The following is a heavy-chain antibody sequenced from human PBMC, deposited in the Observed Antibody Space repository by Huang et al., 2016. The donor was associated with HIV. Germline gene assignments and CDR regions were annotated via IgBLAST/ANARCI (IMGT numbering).Heavy chain of an antibody. CDR1: GFSISTCG. CDR3: TRGPLGWLVHRYFYH. V-gene: IGHV3-7*01. CDR2: IKQDGSEK. Sequence: EVQLVESGGGLVQPGGSLRVSCAASGFSISTCGVSGGGQTPGKGLEWVASIKQDGSEKDYVDAVKGRFSISRDNAKNSLYLQMNSLRAEDTAVYYCTRGPLGWLVHRYFYHWGQGTLVTVSS. J-gene: IGHJ1*01. D-gene: IGHD6-19*01.